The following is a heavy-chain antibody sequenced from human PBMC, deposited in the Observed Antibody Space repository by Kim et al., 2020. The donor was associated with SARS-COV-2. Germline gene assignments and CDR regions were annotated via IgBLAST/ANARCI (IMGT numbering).Heavy chain of an antibody. CDR1: GFPFNIFW. J-gene: IGHJ4*02. CDR2: IKYDGSEK. V-gene: IGHV3-7*04. Sequence: GGSLRLSCAASGFPFNIFWMSWVRLAPGKGLECVANIKYDGSEKYYVDSVKGRFTISRDNTKNSLYLQMSSLRAEDSAVYYCARGRQVDFWGQGAPVTVS. CDR3: ARGRQVDF. D-gene: IGHD2-2*01.